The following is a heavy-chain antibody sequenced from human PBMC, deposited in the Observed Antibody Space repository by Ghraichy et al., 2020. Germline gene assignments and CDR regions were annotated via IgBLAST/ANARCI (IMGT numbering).Heavy chain of an antibody. J-gene: IGHJ3*02. CDR3: ARDPYYDYIWGSYRPGAFDI. D-gene: IGHD3-16*02. CDR2: ISGSGGST. Sequence: GGSLRLSCAASGFTFSSYAMSWVRQAPGKGLEWVSAISGSGGSTYYADSVKGRFTISRDNSKNTLYLQMNSLRAEDTAVYYCARDPYYDYIWGSYRPGAFDIWGQGTMVTVSS. CDR1: GFTFSSYA. V-gene: IGHV3-23*01.